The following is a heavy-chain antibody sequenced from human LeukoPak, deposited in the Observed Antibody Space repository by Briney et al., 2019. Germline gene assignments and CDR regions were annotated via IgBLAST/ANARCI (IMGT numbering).Heavy chain of an antibody. CDR3: ARVQDYYDSSGYYPYFDY. Sequence: PSETLSLTCTVSGYSISSGYYWGWIRQPPGKGLEWIGSIYHSGSTYYNPSLKSRVTISVDTSKNQFSLKLSSVTAADAAVYYCARVQDYYDSSGYYPYFDYWGRGTLVTVSS. V-gene: IGHV4-38-2*02. CDR2: IYHSGST. J-gene: IGHJ4*02. CDR1: GYSISSGYY. D-gene: IGHD3-22*01.